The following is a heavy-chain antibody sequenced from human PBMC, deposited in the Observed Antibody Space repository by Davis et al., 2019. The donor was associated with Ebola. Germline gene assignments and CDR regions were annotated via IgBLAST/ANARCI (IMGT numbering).Heavy chain of an antibody. J-gene: IGHJ6*04. CDR2: ISSGGTTI. D-gene: IGHD3-9*01. Sequence: PGGSLRLSCAASGFTFSDRYLSWIRQAPGKGLEWVSYISSGGTTIYYADSVKGRFTISRDNAKNSLSLQMNSLRVEDTAVYYCARDLGYDILTGSHYSYYYYGVDVWGKGTTVTVSS. CDR1: GFTFSDRY. V-gene: IGHV3-11*01. CDR3: ARDLGYDILTGSHYSYYYYGVDV.